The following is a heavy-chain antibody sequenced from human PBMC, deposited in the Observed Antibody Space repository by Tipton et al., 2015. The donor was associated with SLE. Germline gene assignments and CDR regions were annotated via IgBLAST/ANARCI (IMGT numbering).Heavy chain of an antibody. CDR3: ARRGLVAARRGGGNYFDY. J-gene: IGHJ4*02. CDR2: IYTSGST. V-gene: IGHV4-61*09. Sequence: TLSLTCAVSGGSISSGGYSWSWIRQPPGKGLEWIGYIYTSGSTNYNPSLKSRVTISVDTSKNQFSLKLSSVTAADTAVYYCARRGLVAARRGGGNYFDYWGQGTLVTVSS. CDR1: GGSISSGGYS. D-gene: IGHD6-6*01.